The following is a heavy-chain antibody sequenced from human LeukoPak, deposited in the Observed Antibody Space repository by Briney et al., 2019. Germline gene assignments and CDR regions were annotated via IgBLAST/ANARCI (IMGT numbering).Heavy chain of an antibody. J-gene: IGHJ4*02. CDR2: ISSSSSYI. V-gene: IGHV3-21*01. Sequence: GGSLRLSCAASGFTFSSYSMNWVRQAPGKGLEWVSSISSSSSYIYYADSVKGRFTISRDNAKNSLYLQMNSLRAEDTAVYYCAKLLAVAGTIDYWGQGTLVTVSS. CDR3: AKLLAVAGTIDY. CDR1: GFTFSSYS. D-gene: IGHD6-19*01.